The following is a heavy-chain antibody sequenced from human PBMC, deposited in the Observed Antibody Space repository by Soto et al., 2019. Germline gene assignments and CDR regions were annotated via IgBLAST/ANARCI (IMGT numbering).Heavy chain of an antibody. CDR3: VKDDRILGRRYFDL. CDR2: ISFSDGGT. V-gene: IGHV3-23*01. CDR1: GFTFSSYA. J-gene: IGHJ2*01. Sequence: LRLSCAASGFTFSSYAMTWVRQAPGKGLEWVSSISFSDGGTYYADSVKGRLTISRDNSKNTLFLQMNSLRVEDTAVYYCVKDDRILGRRYFDLWGRGTLVTVSS. D-gene: IGHD2-15*01.